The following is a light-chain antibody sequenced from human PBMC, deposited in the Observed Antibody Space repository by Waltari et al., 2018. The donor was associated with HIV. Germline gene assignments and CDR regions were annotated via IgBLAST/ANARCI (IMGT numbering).Light chain of an antibody. CDR2: GAS. J-gene: IGKJ5*01. CDR1: QRVTGNY. CDR3: QQYGSSPLT. Sequence: ETVLTQSPGTLSLSPGARATLSCRASQRVTGNYLAWYMQKPGQAPRRLLYGASRMATGIPDRLSGSGSGTDFALSISRVEPEDFAVYYCQQYGSSPLTFGQGTRLEIK. V-gene: IGKV3-20*01.